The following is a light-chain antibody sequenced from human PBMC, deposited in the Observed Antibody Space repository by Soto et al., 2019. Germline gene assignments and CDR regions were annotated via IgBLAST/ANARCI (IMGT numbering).Light chain of an antibody. J-gene: IGKJ4*01. CDR3: QQCKVAPFT. V-gene: IGKV1-27*01. Sequence: DIQMAHSPSSLSACVGGRFTITCRASQDISNFLDWYQQKPGKAPKLLIYDASTLQSGVPSRFSGSGSGTDFTLTISSLQPEDVATYYCQQCKVAPFTFGGGTKVDIK. CDR1: QDISNF. CDR2: DAS.